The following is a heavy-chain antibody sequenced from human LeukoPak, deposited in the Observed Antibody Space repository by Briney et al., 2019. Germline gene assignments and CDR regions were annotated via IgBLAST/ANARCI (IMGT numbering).Heavy chain of an antibody. CDR3: ARRVAGSYHDAFDI. Sequence: GESLKISCTGSGYSFTSYWIGWVRQRPGKGLEWMGIIYPGDSDTRYSPSFQGQVTISADKSISTAYLQWSSLRASDTAMYYCARRVAGSYHDAFDIWGQGTMVTVSS. CDR1: GYSFTSYW. V-gene: IGHV5-51*01. J-gene: IGHJ3*02. CDR2: IYPGDSDT. D-gene: IGHD1-26*01.